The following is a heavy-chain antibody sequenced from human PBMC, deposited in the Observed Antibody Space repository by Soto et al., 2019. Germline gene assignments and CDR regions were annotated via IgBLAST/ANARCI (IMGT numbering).Heavy chain of an antibody. CDR1: GGTFSNYA. V-gene: IGHV1-69*12. D-gene: IGHD2-21*02. CDR3: ATHLARIVEVTPTVFYFHY. CDR2: IIPIFGIP. Sequence: QVQLVQSGAEVKKPGSSVKVYCKSSGGTFSNYAISWVRQAPGQGLEWMGQIIPIFGIPKYSQTFQGRVTITADESTSTAYMEVSSLRSEDTAIYYCATHLARIVEVTPTVFYFHYWGQGTLVTVSS. J-gene: IGHJ4*02.